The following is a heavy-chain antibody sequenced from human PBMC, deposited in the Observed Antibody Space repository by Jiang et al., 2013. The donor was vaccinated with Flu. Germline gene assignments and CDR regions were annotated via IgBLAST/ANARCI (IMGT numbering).Heavy chain of an antibody. V-gene: IGHV7-4-1*02. CDR3: ARDQTYYYYGVDV. CDR2: IHTYTGNP. J-gene: IGHJ6*02. Sequence: QSGSELKKPGASVRISCKASGYSFNTISMNWVRQAPGQGLEWMGWIHTYTGNPTYAQGFTGRFVFSLDTSVSTAYLQINSLKAEDTAVYYCARDQTYYYYGVDVWGQGTTVTV. CDR1: GYSFNTIS.